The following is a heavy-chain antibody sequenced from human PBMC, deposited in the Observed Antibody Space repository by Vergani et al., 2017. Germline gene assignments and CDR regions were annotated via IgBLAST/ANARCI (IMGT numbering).Heavy chain of an antibody. D-gene: IGHD1-7*01. V-gene: IGHV3-30-3*01. CDR2: ISYDGSNK. CDR3: ARDRITGTTRYYYYMDV. CDR1: GFTFSSYA. J-gene: IGHJ6*03. Sequence: QVQLVESGGGVVQPGRSLRLSCAASGFTFSSYAMHWVRQAPGKGLEWVAVISYDGSNKYYADSVKGRFTISRDNSKNTLYLQMNSLGAEDTAVYYCARDRITGTTRYYYYMDVWGKGP.